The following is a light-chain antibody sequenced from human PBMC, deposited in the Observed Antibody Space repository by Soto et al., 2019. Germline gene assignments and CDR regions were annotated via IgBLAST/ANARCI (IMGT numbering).Light chain of an antibody. CDR1: QSLSSSY. Sequence: EIVLTQSPGTLSLSPGERATLSCRASQSLSSSYLAWYQQKPGQAPRLLIYGASSRATGIPDTFSGSGSATDIPLTISTLEPKDFPVYYWQQYGSSPRTFGQGTKLEIK. V-gene: IGKV3-20*01. CDR3: QQYGSSPRT. J-gene: IGKJ2*01. CDR2: GAS.